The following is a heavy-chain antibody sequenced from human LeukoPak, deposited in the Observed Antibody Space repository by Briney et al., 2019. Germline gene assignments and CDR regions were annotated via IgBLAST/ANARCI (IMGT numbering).Heavy chain of an antibody. D-gene: IGHD1-26*01. Sequence: PGGSLRLSCAASGFTVSSNYMTWVRQAPEKGLEWVSIIYSGGSTSYADSVKGRFTISRDNSKNTLYLQMNSLRAEDTAVYYCARDVVGATYFDWGQGTLVTVSS. V-gene: IGHV3-53*01. J-gene: IGHJ4*02. CDR2: IYSGGST. CDR1: GFTVSSNY. CDR3: ARDVVGATYFD.